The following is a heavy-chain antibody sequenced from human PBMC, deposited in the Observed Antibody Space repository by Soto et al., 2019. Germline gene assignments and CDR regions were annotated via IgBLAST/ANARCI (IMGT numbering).Heavy chain of an antibody. CDR2: IYHSGST. CDR1: GGSISSGGYS. CDR3: ARVWYYDSSGYYFDY. Sequence: PSETLSLTCAVSGGSISSGGYSWSWIRQPPGKGLEWIGYIYHSGSTYYNPSLKSRVTISVDRSKNQFSLKLSSVTAADTAVYYCARVWYYDSSGYYFDYWGQGTLVTVYS. D-gene: IGHD3-22*01. J-gene: IGHJ4*02. V-gene: IGHV4-30-2*01.